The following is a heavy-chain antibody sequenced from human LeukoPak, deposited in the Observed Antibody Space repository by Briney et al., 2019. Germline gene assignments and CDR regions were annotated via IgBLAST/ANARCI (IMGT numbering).Heavy chain of an antibody. Sequence: GGSLRLSCTASGFTFGDYAMSWVRQAPGKGLEWVGFIRSKAYGGTTEYAASVKGRFTISRDDSKSIAYLQMNSLKTEDTAVYYCIPLGRYYYDSSGTLDIWGQETMVTVSS. D-gene: IGHD3-22*01. J-gene: IGHJ3*02. CDR3: IPLGRYYYDSSGTLDI. CDR1: GFTFGDYA. CDR2: IRSKAYGGTT. V-gene: IGHV3-49*04.